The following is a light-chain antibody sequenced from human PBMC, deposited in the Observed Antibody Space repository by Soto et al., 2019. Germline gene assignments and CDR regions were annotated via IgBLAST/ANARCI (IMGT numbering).Light chain of an antibody. CDR3: AAWDDTLNAVV. V-gene: IGLV1-44*01. CDR1: SSNIGTDT. J-gene: IGLJ2*01. CDR2: SND. Sequence: QSVLTQPPSASGTPGQRVTISCSGSSSNIGTDTVNWYHHLPGTAPKVLIYSNDQRPSGVPARFSGSKSGTSAALAISGLQSDDEAYYYCAAWDDTLNAVVFGGGTKLTVL.